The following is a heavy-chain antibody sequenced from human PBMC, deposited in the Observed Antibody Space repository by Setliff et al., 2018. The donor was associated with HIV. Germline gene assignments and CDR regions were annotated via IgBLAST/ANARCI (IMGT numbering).Heavy chain of an antibody. Sequence: GASVKVSCKASGYTFIGDYMHWVRQAPGQGLEWMGWINPNSGGTNFVQKFQGRVTMTRDTSISTAYMELSRLRSDDTAVYYCARGGLATGAFDIWGQGTMVTVSS. J-gene: IGHJ3*02. V-gene: IGHV1-2*02. CDR2: INPNSGGT. D-gene: IGHD5-12*01. CDR3: ARGGLATGAFDI. CDR1: GYTFIGDY.